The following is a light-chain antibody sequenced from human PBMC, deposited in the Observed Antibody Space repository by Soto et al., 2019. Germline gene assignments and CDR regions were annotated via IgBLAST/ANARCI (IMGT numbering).Light chain of an antibody. Sequence: DIQMTQSPSTLSASVGDRVTITCRASQSISSWLAWYQQKPGKAPKLLIYKASSLESGVPSRFSGSGSGTEFTLTISSLQPDEFATYYCQQYNSYLWTCGQGTKVEIK. CDR1: QSISSW. CDR3: QQYNSYLWT. CDR2: KAS. J-gene: IGKJ1*01. V-gene: IGKV1-5*03.